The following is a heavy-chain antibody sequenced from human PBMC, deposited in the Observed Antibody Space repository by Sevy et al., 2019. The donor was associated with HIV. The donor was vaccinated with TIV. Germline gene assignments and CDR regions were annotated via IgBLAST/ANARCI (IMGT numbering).Heavy chain of an antibody. Sequence: GGSLRLSCAASGFTFSYSGMHWVRQAPGKGLEWVAFIQFDGSSQYYADSVKGRFTILRDNSKKTLYLQMNSLTTDDTAVYYCAKNTAAVGVGAFDYWGQGALVTVSS. CDR3: AKNTAAVGVGAFDY. CDR2: IQFDGSSQ. V-gene: IGHV3-30*02. J-gene: IGHJ4*02. D-gene: IGHD2-8*01. CDR1: GFTFSYSG.